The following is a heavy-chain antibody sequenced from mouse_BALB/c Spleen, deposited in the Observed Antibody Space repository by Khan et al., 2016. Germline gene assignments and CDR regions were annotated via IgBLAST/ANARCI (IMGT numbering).Heavy chain of an antibody. CDR3: AIDDYLN. J-gene: IGHJ2*01. D-gene: IGHD2-4*01. CDR1: GYSFTAYY. CDR2: INPNNGAT. V-gene: IGHV1-18*01. Sequence: VRLQQSDPDLVKPGASVKISCKASGYSFTAYYMYWVKQSHGKSLEWIGRINPNNGATTFNQKFKGKAILTVDKSSTTDYMELRSLASEDSAVYYCAIDDYLNWGQGTTLTVSS.